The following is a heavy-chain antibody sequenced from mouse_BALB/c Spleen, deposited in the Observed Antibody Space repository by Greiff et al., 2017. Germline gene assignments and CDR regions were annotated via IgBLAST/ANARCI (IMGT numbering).Heavy chain of an antibody. D-gene: IGHD2-12*01. Sequence: VKLQQPGSVLVRPGASVKLSCKASGYTFTSSWMHWAKQRPGQGLEWIGEIHPNSGNTNYNEKFKGKATLTVDTSSSTAYVDLSSLTSEDSAVYYCAREKVLRRWDGGFAYWGQGTLVTVSA. J-gene: IGHJ3*01. CDR2: IHPNSGNT. V-gene: IGHV1S130*01. CDR1: GYTFTSSW. CDR3: AREKVLRRWDGGFAY.